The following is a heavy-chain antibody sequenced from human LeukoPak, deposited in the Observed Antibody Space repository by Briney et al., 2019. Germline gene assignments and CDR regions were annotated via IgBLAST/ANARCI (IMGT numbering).Heavy chain of an antibody. CDR1: GGAISGYY. CDR3: ARVGSGYDFFDY. CDR2: VYSSGST. J-gene: IGHJ4*02. V-gene: IGHV4-4*07. D-gene: IGHD3/OR15-3a*01. Sequence: SDTLSLTCTVSGGAISGYYWSWIGQPAGKGLEWLGRVYSSGSTKYNPSLESRVTMSVDTSKNQFSLKLNFVTAADTAVYYCARVGSGYDFFDYWGQGTLVTVSS.